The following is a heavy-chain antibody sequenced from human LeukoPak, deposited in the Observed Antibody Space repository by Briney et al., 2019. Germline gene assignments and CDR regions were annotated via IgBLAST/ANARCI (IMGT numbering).Heavy chain of an antibody. CDR1: GFTFSSYS. V-gene: IGHV3-66*01. CDR2: IYSGGST. CDR3: ATPSLAYGSGRPRVTDI. J-gene: IGHJ3*02. D-gene: IGHD3-10*01. Sequence: GGSLRLSCAASGFTFSSYSMSWVRQAPGKGLEWVSVIYSGGSTYYADSVKGRFTISRDNSKNTLYLQMNSLRAEDTAVYYCATPSLAYGSGRPRVTDIWGQGTMVTVSS.